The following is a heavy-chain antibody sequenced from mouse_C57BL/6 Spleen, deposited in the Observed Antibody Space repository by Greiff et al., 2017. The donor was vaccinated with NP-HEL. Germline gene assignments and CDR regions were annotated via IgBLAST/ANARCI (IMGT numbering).Heavy chain of an antibody. D-gene: IGHD1-1*01. Sequence: EVQVVESGGGLVKPGGSLKLSCAASGFTFSDYGMHWVRQAPEKGLEWVAYISSGSSTIYYADTVKGRFTISRDNAKNTLFLQMTSLRSEDTAMYYCARPITTVVAWYFDVWGTGTTVTVSS. CDR2: ISSGSSTI. CDR3: ARPITTVVAWYFDV. J-gene: IGHJ1*03. V-gene: IGHV5-17*01. CDR1: GFTFSDYG.